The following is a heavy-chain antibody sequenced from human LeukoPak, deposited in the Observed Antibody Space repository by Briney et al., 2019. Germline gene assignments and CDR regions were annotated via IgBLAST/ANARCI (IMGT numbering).Heavy chain of an antibody. CDR2: INHSGGT. V-gene: IGHV4-34*01. Sequence: SETLSLTCAVYGGSFSGFYWSWIRQPPGKGLEWIGDINHSGGTNYIPSLKSRVTISVDTSKNQFSLKLSSVTAADTAVYYCAREPFIAVAGTGDGYYYYYYMDVWGKGTTVTISS. CDR3: AREPFIAVAGTGDGYYYYYYMDV. J-gene: IGHJ6*03. CDR1: GGSFSGFY. D-gene: IGHD6-19*01.